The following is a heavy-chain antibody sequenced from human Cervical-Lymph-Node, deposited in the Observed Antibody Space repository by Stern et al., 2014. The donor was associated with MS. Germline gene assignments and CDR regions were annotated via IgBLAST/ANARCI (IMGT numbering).Heavy chain of an antibody. Sequence: QLQLQESGPGLVKPSETLSLTCTVSGGSISSYYWSWIRQPPGKGLEWIGYIYYSGSTNYNPSLKSRVTISEDTSKNTFYMALRPVTAADTAVYYWARDDTGYFDYWGQGTLFTVSS. CDR2: IYYSGST. J-gene: IGHJ4*02. CDR1: GGSISSYY. V-gene: IGHV4-59*01. CDR3: ARDDTGYFDY.